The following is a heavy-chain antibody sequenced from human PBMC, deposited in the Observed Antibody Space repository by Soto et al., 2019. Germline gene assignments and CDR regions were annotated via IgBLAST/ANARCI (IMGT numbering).Heavy chain of an antibody. Sequence: PSETLSLTCTVSCYSISSGYHWAWIRQPPGKGLEWIGSIYHSGTTYYNPSLKNQVIISVDTSKNQFSLRLTSVTAADTAVYYCTRRYNWNDYYFDPWGQGTLVTVSS. CDR3: TRRYNWNDYYFDP. CDR1: CYSISSGYH. CDR2: IYHSGTT. D-gene: IGHD1-20*01. V-gene: IGHV4-38-2*02. J-gene: IGHJ5*02.